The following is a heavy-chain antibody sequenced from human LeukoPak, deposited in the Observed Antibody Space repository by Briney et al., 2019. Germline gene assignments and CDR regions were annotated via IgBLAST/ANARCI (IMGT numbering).Heavy chain of an antibody. CDR2: INPSGGST. D-gene: IGHD6-13*01. V-gene: IGHV1-46*01. J-gene: IGHJ4*02. CDR3: AREGTGYSSSWYDY. Sequence: VASVKVSCKASGYTFTSYYMHWVRQAPGQGLEWMGIINPSGGSTSYAQKFQGRVTMTRDTSISTAYMELSRLRSDDTAVYYCAREGTGYSSSWYDYWGQGTLVTVSS. CDR1: GYTFTSYY.